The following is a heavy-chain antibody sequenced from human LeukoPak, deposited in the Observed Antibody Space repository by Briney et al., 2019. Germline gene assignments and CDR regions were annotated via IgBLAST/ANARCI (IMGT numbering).Heavy chain of an antibody. Sequence: PSETLSLTCAVYGGSFSGYYWSWIRQPPGQGLEWIGEINHSGSTNYNPSLKSRVTISVDTSKNQFSLKLSSVTAADTAVYYCARGSHLELLWIGELLSPFDYWGQGTLVTVSS. CDR1: GGSFSGYY. J-gene: IGHJ4*02. CDR3: ARGSHLELLWIGELLSPFDY. D-gene: IGHD3-10*01. V-gene: IGHV4-34*01. CDR2: INHSGST.